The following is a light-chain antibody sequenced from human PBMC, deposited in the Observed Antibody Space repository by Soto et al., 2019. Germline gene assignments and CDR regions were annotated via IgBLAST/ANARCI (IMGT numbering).Light chain of an antibody. CDR3: QQSYSTLIT. CDR2: AAS. J-gene: IGKJ5*01. V-gene: IGKV1-39*01. CDR1: QSISSY. Sequence: DIQMTQSPSSLSASVGDRVTSTCRASQSISSYLNWYQQKPGKAPKLLIYAASSLQSGVPSRFSGSGSGTDFTLTISSLQPEDFATYYCQQSYSTLITFGQGTRREIK.